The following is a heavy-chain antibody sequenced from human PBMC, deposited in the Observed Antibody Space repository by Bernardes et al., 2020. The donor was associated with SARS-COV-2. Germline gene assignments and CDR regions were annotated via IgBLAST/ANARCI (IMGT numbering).Heavy chain of an antibody. CDR1: GFIFNTYW. Sequence: GGSLRLSCAASGFIFNTYWIHWVRQVPGKGLVWVSRINPDGTSTTYADSVKGRFTISRDNAKNTLYLQMNSLRVEDTAVYYCARAPDCGGGNCYRSSYYYGMDVWGQGTMVTVSS. CDR2: INPDGTST. V-gene: IGHV3-74*01. CDR3: ARAPDCGGGNCYRSSYYYGMDV. D-gene: IGHD2-15*01. J-gene: IGHJ6*02.